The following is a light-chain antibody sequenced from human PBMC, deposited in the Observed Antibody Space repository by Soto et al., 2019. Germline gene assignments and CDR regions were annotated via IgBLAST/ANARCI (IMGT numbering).Light chain of an antibody. J-gene: IGKJ3*01. CDR3: QQYNNWPFT. Sequence: EVLMTQSPATLSVSPGDRATLSCRASQSINSNLAWYQQKPGQGPRLLIYVASTRATGIPARFSGSGSGTEFTLTISSLQSEDFAVYYCQQYNNWPFTFGPGTKVDIK. V-gene: IGKV3-15*01. CDR2: VAS. CDR1: QSINSN.